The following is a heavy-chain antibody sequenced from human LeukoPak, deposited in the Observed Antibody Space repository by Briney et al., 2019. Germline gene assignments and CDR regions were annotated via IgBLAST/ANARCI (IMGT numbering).Heavy chain of an antibody. D-gene: IGHD3-16*01. CDR1: GFTFSSYW. V-gene: IGHV3-23*01. J-gene: IGHJ4*02. CDR2: ISASGGST. CDR3: ARDGGGGFDY. Sequence: GGSLRLSCAASGFTFSSYWMHWVRQAPGKGLEWVSSISASGGSTWYADSVKGRFTVSRDNAKNMMYLQMNSLRVEDTAVYYCARDGGGGFDYWGQGTLATVSS.